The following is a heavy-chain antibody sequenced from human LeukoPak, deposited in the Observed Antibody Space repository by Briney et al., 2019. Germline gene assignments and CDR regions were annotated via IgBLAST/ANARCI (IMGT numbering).Heavy chain of an antibody. CDR2: IYYSGST. D-gene: IGHD3-10*01. CDR3: ARHGIYYGLGSSYGLPNWFDP. J-gene: IGHJ5*02. CDR1: GGSISSTRYY. Sequence: SETLSLTCTVSGGSISSTRYYWGWIRQPPGKGLEWIGSIYYSGSTYYNPSLKSRVTMSVDRSKNQFSLKLSSVTAADTAVYCARHGIYYGLGSSYGLPNWFDPWGQGTLVTVSS. V-gene: IGHV4-39*01.